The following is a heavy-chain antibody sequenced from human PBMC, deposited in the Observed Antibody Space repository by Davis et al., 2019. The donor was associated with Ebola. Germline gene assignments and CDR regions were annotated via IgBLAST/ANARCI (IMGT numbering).Heavy chain of an antibody. Sequence: GESLKISCAASGFTFSSYSMNWVRQAPGKGLEWVSSISSSSSYIYYADSVKGRFTISRDNAKNSLYLQMNSLRAEDTAVYYCARDNNDFWSGYFLLGYYYGMDVWGQGTTVTVSS. CDR2: ISSSSSYI. D-gene: IGHD3-3*01. V-gene: IGHV3-21*01. J-gene: IGHJ6*02. CDR1: GFTFSSYS. CDR3: ARDNNDFWSGYFLLGYYYGMDV.